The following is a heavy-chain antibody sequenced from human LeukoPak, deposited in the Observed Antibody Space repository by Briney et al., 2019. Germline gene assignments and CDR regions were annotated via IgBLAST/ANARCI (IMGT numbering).Heavy chain of an antibody. Sequence: GGSLRLSCAASGITFSTYSMNWVRQAPGKGLEWVSSIGRSPSSIYYADSVKGRFTISRDNAKKSLYLQMNSLRAEDTAVYYCARLRNVGGNPHPFNVWGQGTTVTVSS. CDR3: ARLRNVGGNPHPFNV. J-gene: IGHJ3*01. D-gene: IGHD4-23*01. CDR1: GITFSTYS. V-gene: IGHV3-21*01. CDR2: IGRSPSSI.